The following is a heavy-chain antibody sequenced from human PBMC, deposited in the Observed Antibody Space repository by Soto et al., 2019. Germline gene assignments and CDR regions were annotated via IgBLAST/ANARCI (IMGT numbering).Heavy chain of an antibody. J-gene: IGHJ4*02. CDR3: ARVAVLTAAGTTDY. CDR1: GFMFGTYW. D-gene: IGHD6-13*01. Sequence: VQLVESGGDSVQPGGSLRLSCEASGFMFGTYWMSWVRQAPGKGLEWVANIKHDGNENFFGDSVKGRFTSSRDNAKNSLYLEMNDLRAEDTAVYYCARVAVLTAAGTTDYWGQGTLVTVSS. V-gene: IGHV3-7*01. CDR2: IKHDGNEN.